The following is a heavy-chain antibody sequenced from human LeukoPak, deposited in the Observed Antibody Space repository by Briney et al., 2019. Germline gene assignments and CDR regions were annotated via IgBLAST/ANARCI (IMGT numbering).Heavy chain of an antibody. V-gene: IGHV3-23*01. CDR1: GFTFGSYA. CDR3: AKDIGRLRLGELTLEGYFDY. D-gene: IGHD3-16*01. CDR2: IIGRCGST. J-gene: IGHJ4*02. Sequence: GGSLRLSCAASGFTFGSYAMTWVRQAPGEGLELVSAIIGRCGSTYYADSVKGRFTISRDNSKNTLYLQMNSLRAEDTAVYYCAKDIGRLRLGELTLEGYFDYWGQGTLVTVSS.